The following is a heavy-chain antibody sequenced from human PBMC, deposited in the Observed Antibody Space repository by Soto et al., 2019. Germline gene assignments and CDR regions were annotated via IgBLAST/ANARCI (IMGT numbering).Heavy chain of an antibody. CDR1: GYTFTGYY. J-gene: IGHJ5*02. D-gene: IGHD6-6*01. CDR2: INPNSGGT. CDR3: ARDLGSSFPINWFDP. Sequence: ASVKVSCKASGYTFTGYYMHWVRQAPGQGLEWMGWINPNSGGTNYAQKFQGWVTMTRDTSISTAYMELSRLRSDDTAVYYCARDLGSSFPINWFDPWGQGTLVTVS. V-gene: IGHV1-2*04.